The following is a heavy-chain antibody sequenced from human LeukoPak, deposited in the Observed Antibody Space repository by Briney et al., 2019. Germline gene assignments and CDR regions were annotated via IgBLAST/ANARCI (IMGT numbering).Heavy chain of an antibody. CDR2: FSRSGST. V-gene: IGHV4-59*01. Sequence: SETLSLTCTVSGDSISSYYWSWIRQPPGKGLEWIGYFSRSGSTNYNPSLKSRVTISVDTPKNQFSLKLSSVTAADTAVYYCARSGAYYDSGMSAFDVWGQGTMVTVSP. CDR3: ARSGAYYDSGMSAFDV. D-gene: IGHD3-10*01. J-gene: IGHJ3*01. CDR1: GDSISSYY.